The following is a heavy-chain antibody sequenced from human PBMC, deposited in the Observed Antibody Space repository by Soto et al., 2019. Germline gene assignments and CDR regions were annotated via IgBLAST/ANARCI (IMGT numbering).Heavy chain of an antibody. D-gene: IGHD3-22*01. J-gene: IGHJ6*02. CDR1: GFTFSSYA. CDR3: AKPRLPPTYYYDSSGNSYYYYGMDV. V-gene: IGHV3-23*01. Sequence: VGSLRLSCAASGFTFSSYAMSWVRQAPGKVLEWVSAISGSGGSTYYADSWKVRFTISRDNSKNTLYLQMDSLRAEDTAEFYCAKPRLPPTYYYDSSGNSYYYYGMDVWGQGPRLTVS. CDR2: ISGSGGST.